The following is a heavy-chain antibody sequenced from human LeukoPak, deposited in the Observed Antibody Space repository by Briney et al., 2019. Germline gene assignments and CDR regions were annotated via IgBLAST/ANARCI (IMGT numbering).Heavy chain of an antibody. V-gene: IGHV4-59*01. CDR2: IYYSGST. J-gene: IGHJ4*02. Sequence: PSETLSLTCTVSGGSISSYYWSWIRQPPGKGLEWIGYIYYSGSTNYNPSLKSRVTISVDTSKNQFSLKLSSMTAADTAVYYCARDYGGPFDYWGQGTLVTVFS. D-gene: IGHD4-23*01. CDR1: GGSISSYY. CDR3: ARDYGGPFDY.